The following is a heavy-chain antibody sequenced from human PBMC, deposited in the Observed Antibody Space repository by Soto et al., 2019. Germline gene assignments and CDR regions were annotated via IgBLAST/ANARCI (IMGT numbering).Heavy chain of an antibody. J-gene: IGHJ4*02. V-gene: IGHV4-39*01. Sequence: SETLSLTCTVSGGSISSSSYYWGWIRQPPGKGLEGIGSIYYSGSTYYNPSLKSRVTISVDTSKNQFSLKLSSVTAADTAVYYCARAHTYYYDSSGQFDYWGQGTLVTVSS. D-gene: IGHD3-22*01. CDR1: GGSISSSSYY. CDR2: IYYSGST. CDR3: ARAHTYYYDSSGQFDY.